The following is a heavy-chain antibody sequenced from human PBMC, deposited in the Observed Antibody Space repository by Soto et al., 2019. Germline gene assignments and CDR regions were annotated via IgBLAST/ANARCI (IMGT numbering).Heavy chain of an antibody. CDR1: GYTFTSYG. J-gene: IGHJ4*02. CDR3: ARGPDSDY. CDR2: IXXXNGXX. V-gene: IGHV1-18*01. Sequence: XSVKVSCKASGYTFTSYGISWVRQAPGQGXXXXXXIXXXNGXXKYXXXXXXXVXXXKXXXTRKAYMELRRLKSDDTAVYYCARGPDSDYWGQGTLVNVSS.